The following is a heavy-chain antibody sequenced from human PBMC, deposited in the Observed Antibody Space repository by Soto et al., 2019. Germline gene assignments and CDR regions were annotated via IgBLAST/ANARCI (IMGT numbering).Heavy chain of an antibody. J-gene: IGHJ4*02. D-gene: IGHD3-22*01. Sequence: PGGSLRLSCAASGFTFSNYAMTWVRQAPGKGLEWVSVITGSGGGTYFVDSVKGRFTISRDNSKNTVYLQMNSLRAEDTAVYYCARGPGGASLYYYDSSGYAYWGQGTLVTVSS. V-gene: IGHV3-23*01. CDR3: ARGPGGASLYYYDSSGYAY. CDR2: ITGSGGGT. CDR1: GFTFSNYA.